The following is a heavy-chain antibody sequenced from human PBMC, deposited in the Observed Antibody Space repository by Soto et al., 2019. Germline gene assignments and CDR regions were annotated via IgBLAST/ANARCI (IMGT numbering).Heavy chain of an antibody. V-gene: IGHV3-49*04. J-gene: IGHJ6*02. CDR3: TRVPVVPAAIFGFYYYYGMDV. CDR2: TRSKTYDGTT. Sequence: GGSLRLSCTASGFTFGDYAMSWVRQAPGEGLEWVGFTRSKTYDGTTEYAASVKGRFTISRDDSKSIAYLQMNSLKTEDTAMYYCTRVPVVPAAIFGFYYYYGMDVWGQGTTVTVSS. D-gene: IGHD2-2*02. CDR1: GFTFGDYA.